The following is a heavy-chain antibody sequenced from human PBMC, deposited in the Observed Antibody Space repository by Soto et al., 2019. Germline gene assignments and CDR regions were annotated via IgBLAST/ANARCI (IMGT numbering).Heavy chain of an antibody. Sequence: TLCLTCTVCGGRINSSDYSWSWIREPPGKGLEWIGYIYYSGSTYYNPSLKSRVTISVDTSKNRFSLKLSSVTAADTAVYYCARDDCSSTSCSTGYYYGMDVSGQGTLLTVSS. CDR3: ARDDCSSTSCSTGYYYGMDV. CDR2: IYYSGST. V-gene: IGHV4-30-4*01. J-gene: IGHJ6*02. CDR1: GGRINSSDYS. D-gene: IGHD2-2*01.